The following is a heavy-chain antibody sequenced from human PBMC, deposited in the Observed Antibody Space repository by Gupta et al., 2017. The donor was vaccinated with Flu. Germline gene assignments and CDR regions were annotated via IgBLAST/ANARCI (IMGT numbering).Heavy chain of an antibody. Sequence: VKPSETLSLNCVVSGYSMSDVYYWGWIRQPPGKGLEWIASIYHSGGTYYNPSVKSRVTISVDTSKNQLSLKLSSVTAADTAVYYCARSGVTGTPNYWYFDLWGRGTLVTVSS. CDR1: GYSMSDVYY. V-gene: IGHV4-38-2*01. D-gene: IGHD1-20*01. CDR3: ARSGVTGTPNYWYFDL. CDR2: IYHSGGT. J-gene: IGHJ2*01.